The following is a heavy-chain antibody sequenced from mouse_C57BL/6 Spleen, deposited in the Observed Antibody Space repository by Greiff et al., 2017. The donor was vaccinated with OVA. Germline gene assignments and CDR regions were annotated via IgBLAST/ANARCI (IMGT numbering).Heavy chain of an antibody. CDR2: IWSGGST. Sequence: VQGVESGPGLVQPSQSLSITCTVSGFSLTSYGVHWVRQSPGKGLEWLGVIWSGGSTDYNAAFISRLSISKDNSKSQVFFKMNSLQSDDTAIYYCARNYYYGSSPCAYWGQGTLVTVSA. CDR3: ARNYYYGSSPCAY. J-gene: IGHJ3*01. V-gene: IGHV2-2*01. CDR1: GFSLTSYG. D-gene: IGHD1-1*01.